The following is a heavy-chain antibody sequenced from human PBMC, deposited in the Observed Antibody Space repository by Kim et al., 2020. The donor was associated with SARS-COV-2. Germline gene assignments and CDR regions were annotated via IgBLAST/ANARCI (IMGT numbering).Heavy chain of an antibody. D-gene: IGHD6-19*01. Sequence: GGSLRLSCAASGFTFSDYYMSWIRQAPGKGLEWVSYISSSSSYTNYADSVKGRFTISRDNAKNSLYLQMNSLRAEDTAVYYCARDFLRSGWSFDYWGQRTLVTVSS. J-gene: IGHJ4*02. CDR1: GFTFSDYY. V-gene: IGHV3-11*05. CDR2: ISSSSSYT. CDR3: ARDFLRSGWSFDY.